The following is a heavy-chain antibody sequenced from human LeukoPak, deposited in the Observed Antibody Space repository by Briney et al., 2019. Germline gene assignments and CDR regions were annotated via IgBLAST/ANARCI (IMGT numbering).Heavy chain of an antibody. Sequence: GGSLRLSCAASGFTFSSYAMSWVRQAPGKGLEWVSAISGSCGSTYYADSVKGRFTISRDNSKNTLYLQMNSLRAEDTAVYYCAKDRGYGDYVLGMDVWGQGTTVTVSS. CDR1: GFTFSSYA. J-gene: IGHJ6*02. CDR3: AKDRGYGDYVLGMDV. D-gene: IGHD4-17*01. V-gene: IGHV3-23*01. CDR2: ISGSCGST.